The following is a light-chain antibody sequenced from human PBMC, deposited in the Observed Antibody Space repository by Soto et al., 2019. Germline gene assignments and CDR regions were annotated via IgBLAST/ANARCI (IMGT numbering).Light chain of an antibody. Sequence: DIQMTQSPSALSASVGDRVTITCRSSQAISNYLAWFQQKPGQAPKRLIYAASTLESGVPSRFSGSGSGTEFSLTISSLQPEDFETYFCLQHKSYQWTLGQGTKVDI. V-gene: IGKV1-17*03. J-gene: IGKJ1*01. CDR1: QAISNY. CDR2: AAS. CDR3: LQHKSYQWT.